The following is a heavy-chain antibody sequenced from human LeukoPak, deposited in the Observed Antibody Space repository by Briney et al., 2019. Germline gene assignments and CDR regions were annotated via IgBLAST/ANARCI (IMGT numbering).Heavy chain of an antibody. Sequence: GESLKISCKGSGYRFTNYWIGWVRQMPGKGLEWMGLIYPGDSETRYSPSFQGQVTISADRSINTAYLQWSSLQAMDTAMYYCARRVSGWYYFDYWGLGTQVTVSS. CDR3: ARRVSGWYYFDY. V-gene: IGHV5-51*01. CDR1: GYRFTNYW. J-gene: IGHJ4*01. D-gene: IGHD6-19*01. CDR2: IYPGDSET.